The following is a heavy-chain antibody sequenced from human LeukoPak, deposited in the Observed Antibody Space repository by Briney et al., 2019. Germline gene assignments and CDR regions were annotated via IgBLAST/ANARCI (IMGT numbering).Heavy chain of an antibody. D-gene: IGHD1-7*01. CDR3: ARDIDWNYVDNWFDP. CDR2: ISAYNGNT. V-gene: IGHV1-18*01. J-gene: IGHJ5*02. CDR1: GYTFTSYG. Sequence: ASVKVSCKAPGYTFTSYGISWVRQAPGQGLEWMGWISAYNGNTNYAQKLQGRVTMTTDTSTSTAYMELRSLRSDDTAVYYCARDIDWNYVDNWFDPWGQGTLVTVSS.